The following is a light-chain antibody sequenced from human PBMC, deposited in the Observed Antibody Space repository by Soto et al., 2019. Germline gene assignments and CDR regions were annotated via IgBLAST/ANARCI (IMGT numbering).Light chain of an antibody. CDR3: AQATHWPLT. V-gene: IGKV2-30*01. CDR2: QVF. CDR1: RGLVFSDGNTF. Sequence: DVVMTQSPLFLPVTLGQSASISCRSSRGLVFSDGNTFVSWFQQRPGQSPRRLIYQVFKRDSGVPDRFSCSGSETEFTLRISRVEAEDVGIYYCAQATHWPLTFGGGTKVEIK. J-gene: IGKJ4*01.